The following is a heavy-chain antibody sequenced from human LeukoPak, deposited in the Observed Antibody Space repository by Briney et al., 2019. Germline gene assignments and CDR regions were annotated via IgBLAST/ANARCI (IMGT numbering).Heavy chain of an antibody. Sequence: GGSLRLSCAASGFTFDDYVMHWVRQAPGKGLEWVSLISGDGGRTYYADSVKGRFTISRDNSKNSLYLQMNSLRTEDTALYYCANEAASLGAFDIWGQGTMVTVSS. CDR2: ISGDGGRT. V-gene: IGHV3-43*02. CDR1: GFTFDDYV. D-gene: IGHD6-13*01. J-gene: IGHJ3*02. CDR3: ANEAASLGAFDI.